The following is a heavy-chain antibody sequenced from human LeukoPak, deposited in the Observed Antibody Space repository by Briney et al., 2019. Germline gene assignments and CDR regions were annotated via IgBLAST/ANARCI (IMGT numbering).Heavy chain of an antibody. Sequence: PSETLSLTCTVSGGSISSNYWSWIRQPPGKGLEWIGYIYYSGTTNYNPSLTGRVAISVDTSTNQFSLMLSSVTAADTAVYYCARGYDSSAYYPFNYWGQGTLVTVSS. J-gene: IGHJ4*02. CDR2: IYYSGTT. V-gene: IGHV4-59*01. D-gene: IGHD3-22*01. CDR3: ARGYDSSAYYPFNY. CDR1: GGSISSNY.